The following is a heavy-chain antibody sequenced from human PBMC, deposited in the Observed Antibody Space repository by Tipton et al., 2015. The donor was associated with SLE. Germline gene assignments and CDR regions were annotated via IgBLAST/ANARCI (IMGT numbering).Heavy chain of an antibody. CDR3: ARGFWNGFYIGYFDS. D-gene: IGHD3-3*01. CDR2: ISSGGTFI. J-gene: IGHJ4*02. V-gene: IGHV3-48*03. CDR1: GFTFSSQE. Sequence: GSLRLSCAASGFTFSSQEMNWVRQAPGKGLEWVSYISSGGTFIHYADAVKGRFTISRDNAKNSLYLQMNSLRAEDTAVYYCARGFWNGFYIGYFDSWAREPRSPSPQ.